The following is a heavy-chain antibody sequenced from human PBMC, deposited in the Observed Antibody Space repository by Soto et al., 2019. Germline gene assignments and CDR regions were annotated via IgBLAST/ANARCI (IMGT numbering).Heavy chain of an antibody. CDR3: ARVPRGYSSSWYSLGMDV. Sequence: PSETLSLTCTVSGGSISSSSYYWGWIRQPPGKGLEWIGSIYYSGSTYYNPSLKSRATISVDTSKNQFSLKLSSVTAADTAVYYCARVPRGYSSSWYSLGMDVWGQGTTVTVSS. CDR2: IYYSGST. D-gene: IGHD6-13*01. V-gene: IGHV4-39*01. CDR1: GGSISSSSYY. J-gene: IGHJ6*02.